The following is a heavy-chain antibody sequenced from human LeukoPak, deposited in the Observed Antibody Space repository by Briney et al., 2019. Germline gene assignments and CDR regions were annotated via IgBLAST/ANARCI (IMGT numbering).Heavy chain of an antibody. J-gene: IGHJ5*02. V-gene: IGHV4-30-2*01. CDR1: GGSISSGGYS. CDR3: ARVASIFGVVGNWFDP. D-gene: IGHD3-3*01. CDR2: IYHSGST. Sequence: SETLSLTCAVSGGSISSGGYSWSWIRQPPGKGLEWIGYIYHSGSTYYNPSLKSRVTISVDRSKNQFSLKLSSVTAADTAVYYCARVASIFGVVGNWFDPWGQGTLVTVSS.